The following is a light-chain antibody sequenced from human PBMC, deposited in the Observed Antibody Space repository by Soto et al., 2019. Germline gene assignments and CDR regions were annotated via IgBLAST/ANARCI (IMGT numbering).Light chain of an antibody. CDR2: EGS. V-gene: IGLV2-23*01. CDR1: SSDVGSYNL. J-gene: IGLJ3*02. CDR3: CSYAGSSTWV. Sequence: QSVLTQPASVSGSPGQSITISCTGTSSDVGSYNLVSWYQQHPGKAPKLMIYEGSKRPSGVSNRFSGSKSGNTASLTISGLQAEDEAYYYCCSYAGSSTWVFGGGTELTVL.